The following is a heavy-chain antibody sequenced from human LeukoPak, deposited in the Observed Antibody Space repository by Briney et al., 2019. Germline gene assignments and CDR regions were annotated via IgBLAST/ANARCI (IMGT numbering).Heavy chain of an antibody. J-gene: IGHJ4*02. D-gene: IGHD5-18*01. CDR3: ARVGRGDTYGYVDY. CDR2: LYSGGNT. CDR1: GFTVSSNY. Sequence: PGGSLRLSCAASGFTVSSNYMSWVRQAPGKGLAWVSVLYSGGNTYYADSVKDRFTISRDNSKNMLFLQMNSLRAEDTAVYYCARVGRGDTYGYVDYWGQGTLVTVSS. V-gene: IGHV3-66*01.